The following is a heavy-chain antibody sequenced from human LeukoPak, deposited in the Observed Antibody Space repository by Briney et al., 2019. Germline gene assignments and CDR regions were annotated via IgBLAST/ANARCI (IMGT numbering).Heavy chain of an antibody. J-gene: IGHJ5*02. Sequence: SETLSLTCAVYGGSFSGYYWSWIRQPPGKGLEWIGEINHSGSTNYNPSLKSRVTISVDTSKNQFSLKLSSVTAADTAVYYCARDRESVTTYASWFDPWGQGTLVTVSS. CDR1: GGSFSGYY. CDR2: INHSGST. CDR3: ARDRESVTTYASWFDP. V-gene: IGHV4-34*01. D-gene: IGHD4-17*01.